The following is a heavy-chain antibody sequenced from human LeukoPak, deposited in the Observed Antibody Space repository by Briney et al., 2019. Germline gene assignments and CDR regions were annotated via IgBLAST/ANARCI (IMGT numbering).Heavy chain of an antibody. Sequence: GGSLRLSCAASGFTFSSYCMHWVRQAPGKGLEWVSSISSSSNYIYYADSVKGRFTISRDNAKNSLYLQMNSLRAEDTAVYYCARTHVDTAMGYFDYWGQGTLVTVSS. CDR2: ISSSSNYI. CDR3: ARTHVDTAMGYFDY. CDR1: GFTFSSYC. V-gene: IGHV3-21*01. J-gene: IGHJ4*02. D-gene: IGHD5-18*01.